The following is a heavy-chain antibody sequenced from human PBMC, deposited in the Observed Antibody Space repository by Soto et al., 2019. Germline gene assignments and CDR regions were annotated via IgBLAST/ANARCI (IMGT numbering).Heavy chain of an antibody. V-gene: IGHV3-30*18. J-gene: IGHJ6*02. CDR3: ANSEYSRYKNIDV. CDR2: ISYDGSIK. CDR1: GFTFRGYG. Sequence: GGSLRLSCAASGFTFRGYGMHWVRQAPGRGLEWVALISYDGSIKYYADSVRGRFTISRDNSKNTLYLQMNSLRAEDTAVCYCANSEYSRYKNIDVWGQGTTVTVSS. D-gene: IGHD5-18*01.